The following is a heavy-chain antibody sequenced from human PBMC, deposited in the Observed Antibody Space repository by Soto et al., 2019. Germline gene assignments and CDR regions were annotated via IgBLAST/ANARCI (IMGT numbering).Heavy chain of an antibody. CDR3: AKGSKYGYYYYYGMDV. J-gene: IGHJ6*02. CDR1: GFTFDDYV. V-gene: IGHV3-9*01. D-gene: IGHD2-8*01. CDR2: ISWNSGSI. Sequence: EVQLVESGGGLVQPGRSLRLSCAASGFTFDDYVMHWVRQAPGKGLEWVSGISWNSGSIGYADSVKGRFTISRDNAKNSLYLQMNSLRAEDTALYYCAKGSKYGYYYYYGMDVWGQGTTVTVSS.